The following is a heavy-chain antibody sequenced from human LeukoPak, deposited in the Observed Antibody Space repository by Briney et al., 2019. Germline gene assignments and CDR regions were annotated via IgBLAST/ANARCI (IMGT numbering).Heavy chain of an antibody. V-gene: IGHV4-4*02. CDR3: ASSLPTYTAMVNY. J-gene: IGHJ4*02. Sequence: PSGTLSLTFAVSGGSISSSNWWSWVRQPPGKGLEWIGEIYHSGSTNYNPSLKSRVTISVDKSKNQFSLKLSSVTAADTAVYYCASSLPTYTAMVNYWGQGTLVTVSS. CDR2: IYHSGST. CDR1: GGSISSSNW. D-gene: IGHD5-18*01.